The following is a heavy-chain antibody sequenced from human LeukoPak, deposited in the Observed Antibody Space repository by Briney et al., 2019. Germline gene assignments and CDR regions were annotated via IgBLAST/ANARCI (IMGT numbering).Heavy chain of an antibody. CDR1: GFTFSDYY. CDR3: ARESSGYDTPYYYYGMDV. CDR2: ISSSGSTI. V-gene: IGHV3-11*01. Sequence: GGSLRLSCAASGFTFSDYYMSWIRQAPGKGLEWVSYISSSGSTIYYADSVKGRFTISRDNAKNSLYLQMNSLRAEDTAVYYCARESSGYDTPYYYYGMDVWGQGTTVTVSS. J-gene: IGHJ6*02. D-gene: IGHD5-12*01.